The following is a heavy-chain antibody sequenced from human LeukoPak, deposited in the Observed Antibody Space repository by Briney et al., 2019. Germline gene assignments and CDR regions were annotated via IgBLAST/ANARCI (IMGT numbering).Heavy chain of an antibody. J-gene: IGHJ4*02. V-gene: IGHV4-39*07. CDR2: IYYSGST. CDR3: ARGAWSRDGYTSLGY. CDR1: GGSISSSSYY. Sequence: SETLSLTCTVSGGSISSSSYYWGWIRQPPGKGLEWIGSIYYSGSTYYNPSLKSRVTISVDTSKNQFSLKLSSVTAADTAVYYCARGAWSRDGYTSLGYWGQGILVTVSS. D-gene: IGHD5-24*01.